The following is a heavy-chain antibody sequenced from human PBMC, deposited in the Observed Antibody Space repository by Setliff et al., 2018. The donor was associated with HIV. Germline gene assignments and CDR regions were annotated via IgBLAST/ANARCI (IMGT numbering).Heavy chain of an antibody. D-gene: IGHD6-19*01. CDR2: IDASANT. Sequence: TLSLTCTVSGGSVSTGNYYWNWIRQAPGKGLEWIGCIDASANTYYIPSLKSRATISLDTSKNQLSLKLGSVTAADTAVYYCARIGRGWSVGWFDPWGQGTLVTVSS. CDR1: GGSVSTGNYY. J-gene: IGHJ5*02. CDR3: ARIGRGWSVGWFDP. V-gene: IGHV4-61*02.